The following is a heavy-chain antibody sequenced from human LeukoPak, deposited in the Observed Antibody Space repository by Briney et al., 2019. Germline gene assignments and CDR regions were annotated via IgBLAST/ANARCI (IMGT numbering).Heavy chain of an antibody. CDR1: GFSISSYY. CDR3: ARRMGVTKNWFDP. V-gene: IGHV4-59*01. Sequence: SETLSLTCTVSGFSISSYYWGWIRQPPGKGLEWIGYIYYSGSTNYNPSLKSRVTISVDTSKNQFSLKLSSVTAADTAVYYCARRMGVTKNWFDPWGQGTLVTVSS. J-gene: IGHJ5*02. CDR2: IYYSGST. D-gene: IGHD3-16*01.